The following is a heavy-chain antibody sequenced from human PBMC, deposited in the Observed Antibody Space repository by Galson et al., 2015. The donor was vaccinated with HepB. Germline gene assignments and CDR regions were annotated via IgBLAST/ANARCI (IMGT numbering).Heavy chain of an antibody. D-gene: IGHD2-21*01. V-gene: IGHV2-5*02. Sequence: PALVKPTQTLTLTCTFSGFSLSTSGVGVGWVRQPPEKAPEWLALIYWDDDKRYSPSLKTRLTITKDTSKNQVVLTMTNMDAADTATYYCRTSLLIGDIIGYYFDYWGQGTLVTVSS. CDR3: RTSLLIGDIIGYYFDY. CDR1: GFSLSTSGVG. CDR2: IYWDDDK. J-gene: IGHJ4*02.